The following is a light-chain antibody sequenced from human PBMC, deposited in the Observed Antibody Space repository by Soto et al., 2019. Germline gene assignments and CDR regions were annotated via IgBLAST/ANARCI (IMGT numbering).Light chain of an antibody. CDR3: GSWDSSLSAYV. V-gene: IGLV2-23*01. CDR1: SGDVGTYDL. J-gene: IGLJ1*01. Sequence: QSALTQPASVSGSPGQSITISCTGTSGDVGTYDLVSWYQHHPGAAPKLMIYEATRRPSGISNRFSGSKSGNTASLTISGLQAEDEAAYYCGSWDSSLSAYVFGTGTKLTVL. CDR2: EAT.